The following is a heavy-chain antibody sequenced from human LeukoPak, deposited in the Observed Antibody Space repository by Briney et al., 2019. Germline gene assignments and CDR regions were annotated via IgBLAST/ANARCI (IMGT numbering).Heavy chain of an antibody. Sequence: SETLSLTCSVSGGSISLSYYYWGWIRQPPGKALEWLGSVYYSGTTSYNPSLKSRVTISVDMSKNHFSLRLSSVTAADTAMYYCARGTLYSGWSYYFDYWGQGTLVTVSS. CDR2: VYYSGTT. CDR1: GGSISLSYYY. D-gene: IGHD6-19*01. CDR3: ARGTLYSGWSYYFDY. V-gene: IGHV4-39*07. J-gene: IGHJ4*02.